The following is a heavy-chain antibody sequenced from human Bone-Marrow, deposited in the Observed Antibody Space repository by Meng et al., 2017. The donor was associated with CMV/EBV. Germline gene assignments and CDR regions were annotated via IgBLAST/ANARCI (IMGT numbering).Heavy chain of an antibody. J-gene: IGHJ6*02. V-gene: IGHV3-21*01. CDR2: ISSSSSYI. CDR1: GFTFSSYE. Sequence: GGSLRLSCAASGFTFSSYEMNWVRQAPGKGLEWLSSISSSSSYICYADSVKGRFTISRDNAKNSLYLQMNSLRAEDTAVYYCARVVVVPAATNYYYYGMDVWGQGTTVTVSS. D-gene: IGHD2-2*01. CDR3: ARVVVVPAATNYYYYGMDV.